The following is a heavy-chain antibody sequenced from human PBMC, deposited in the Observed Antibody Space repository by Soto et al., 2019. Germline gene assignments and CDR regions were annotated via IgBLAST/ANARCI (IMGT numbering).Heavy chain of an antibody. CDR2: IYHSGST. CDR1: GGSITSRNW. V-gene: IGHV4-4*02. CDR3: ARRDYDFWSGYLDV. D-gene: IGHD3-3*01. Sequence: QVQLQESGPGLVKPSGTLSLTCTVSGGSITSRNWWRWVRQSPGKGLEWVGEIYHSGSTNYNSSLKSRVGMSVDKSKNPFSLNLYSVTVADTAVYYCARRDYDFWSGYLDVWGQGTTVTVSS. J-gene: IGHJ6*02.